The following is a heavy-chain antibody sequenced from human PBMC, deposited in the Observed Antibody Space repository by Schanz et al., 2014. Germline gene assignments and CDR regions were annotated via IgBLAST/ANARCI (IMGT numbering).Heavy chain of an antibody. V-gene: IGHV1-3*04. CDR3: ARSAGRDFWSGYYTRFDY. CDR1: EYSFTSYS. J-gene: IGHJ4*02. Sequence: QVHLVQSGAEVKRPGASVKVSCKASEYSFTSYSMHWVRQAPGQRLEWMGWINTGSGDTKYSQNFRGRVTITRDTSASTAYMELRSLRSDDTAVYYCARSAGRDFWSGYYTRFDYWGQGTLVTVSS. D-gene: IGHD3-3*01. CDR2: INTGSGDT.